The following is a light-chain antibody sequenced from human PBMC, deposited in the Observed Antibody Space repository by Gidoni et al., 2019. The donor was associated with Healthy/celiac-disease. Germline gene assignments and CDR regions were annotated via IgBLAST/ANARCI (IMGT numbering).Light chain of an antibody. V-gene: IGKV3-15*01. CDR2: SAS. Sequence: ILMPQSPATLSVSPAERATLSCRASQSVSSNLAWYQQKPGQAPRLLIYSASTRATGIPARFSGSGSGTEFTLTISSLQSEDFAVYNCQQYNNWPPLYTFGQGTKLEIK. J-gene: IGKJ2*01. CDR1: QSVSSN. CDR3: QQYNNWPPLYT.